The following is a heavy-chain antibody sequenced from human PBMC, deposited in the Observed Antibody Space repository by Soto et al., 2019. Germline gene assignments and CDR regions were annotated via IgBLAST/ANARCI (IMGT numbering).Heavy chain of an antibody. D-gene: IGHD6-6*01. J-gene: IGHJ4*02. Sequence: QVQLVQSGAEVKKPGASVKVSCKASGYTFTSYGISWVRQAPGQGLEWMGWISAYNGNTNYAQKLQGRVTMTTDTYTSTAYLEPRSLRSDDTAVYYCARDEYSSSVGGYWGQGTMVTVSS. CDR2: ISAYNGNT. CDR3: ARDEYSSSVGGY. CDR1: GYTFTSYG. V-gene: IGHV1-18*01.